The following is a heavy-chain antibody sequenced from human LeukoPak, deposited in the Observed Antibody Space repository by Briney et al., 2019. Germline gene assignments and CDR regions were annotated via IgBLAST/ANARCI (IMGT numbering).Heavy chain of an antibody. CDR3: ARDELELGFDY. Sequence: PSETLSLTCTVSGGSISSGSYYWSWIRQPAGKGLEWIGRIYTSGSTNYNPSLKSRVTISVDTSKNQFSLKLSSVTAADTAVYYCARDELELGFDYWGQGTLVTVSS. CDR1: GGSISSGSYY. D-gene: IGHD7-27*01. V-gene: IGHV4-61*02. CDR2: IYTSGST. J-gene: IGHJ4*02.